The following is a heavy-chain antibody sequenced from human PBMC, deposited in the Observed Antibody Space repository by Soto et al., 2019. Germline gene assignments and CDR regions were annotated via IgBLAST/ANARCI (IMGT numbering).Heavy chain of an antibody. J-gene: IGHJ4*02. V-gene: IGHV1-46*03. CDR3: VRGRLSGDY. CDR2: VNPNGGST. Sequence: GASGKVSSKAPWNTLPKFFINWVRQAPGQGLEWVGIVNPNGGSTNYAQNFKGRITISRDTSTSTVYMDLSSLRSEDTAVYYCVRGRLSGDYWGQGTLVTVSS. CDR1: WNTLPKFF.